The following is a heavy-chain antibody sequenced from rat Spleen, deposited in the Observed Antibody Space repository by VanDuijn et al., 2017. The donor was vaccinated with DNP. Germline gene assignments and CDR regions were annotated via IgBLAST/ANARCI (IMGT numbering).Heavy chain of an antibody. Sequence: QVQLKESGPGLVQPSQTLSLTCTVSGFSLTNYHVHWVRQPPGKGLEWMGVIWSNGGTDYSSAINSRLSISRATSKSQVLLKMNSLQAEDTATDYCARDGQWDYLDYWGQGVRVTVAS. V-gene: IGHV2-32*01. CDR3: ARDGQWDYLDY. J-gene: IGHJ2*01. D-gene: IGHD1-1*01. CDR2: IWSNGGT. CDR1: GFSLTNYH.